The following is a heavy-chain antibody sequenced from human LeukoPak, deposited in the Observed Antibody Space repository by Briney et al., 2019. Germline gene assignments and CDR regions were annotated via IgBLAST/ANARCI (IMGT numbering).Heavy chain of an antibody. CDR1: GGSISSGGYS. Sequence: SETLSLTCAVSGGSISSGGYSWSWIRQPAGKGLEWIGYIYYSGSTNYNPSLKSRVTISVDTSKNQFSLKLSSVTAADTAVYYCARVSLTTVTAHFDYWGQGTLVTVSS. D-gene: IGHD4-11*01. J-gene: IGHJ4*02. CDR3: ARVSLTTVTAHFDY. V-gene: IGHV4-61*08. CDR2: IYYSGST.